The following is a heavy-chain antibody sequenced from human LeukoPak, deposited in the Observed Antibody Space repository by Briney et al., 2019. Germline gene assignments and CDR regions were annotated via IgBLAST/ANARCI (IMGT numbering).Heavy chain of an antibody. Sequence: PSETLSLTCTVSGGSISSYYWSWIRQPPGKGLEWIGYIYYSGSTNYNPSLKSRVTISVDTSKNQFSLKLSSVTAADTAVYYCARLRFSGGNPFDYWGQGILVTVSS. CDR2: IYYSGST. V-gene: IGHV4-59*01. J-gene: IGHJ4*02. D-gene: IGHD3-16*01. CDR1: GGSISSYY. CDR3: ARLRFSGGNPFDY.